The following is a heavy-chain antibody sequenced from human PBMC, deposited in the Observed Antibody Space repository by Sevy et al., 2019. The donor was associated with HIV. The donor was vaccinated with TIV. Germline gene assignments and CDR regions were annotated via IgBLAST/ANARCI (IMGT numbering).Heavy chain of an antibody. V-gene: IGHV3-30*18. CDR1: GFTFSRNG. J-gene: IGHJ4*02. CDR3: AKESVSWYLDF. CDR2: ISYDGDSK. D-gene: IGHD6-13*01. Sequence: GGCLRLSCSASGFTFSRNGMHWVRQVPGKGLEWVALISYDGDSKNYADSVKGRFTISRDNSKNTVYLHMNSLRSEGMAVYYSAKESVSWYLDFWGQGTLVTVSS.